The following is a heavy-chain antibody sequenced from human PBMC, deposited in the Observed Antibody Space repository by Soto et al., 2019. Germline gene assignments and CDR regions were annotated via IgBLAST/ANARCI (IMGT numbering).Heavy chain of an antibody. CDR1: GFTFSSYA. CDR3: AKAFITSCCGDAFDI. D-gene: IGHD2-2*01. CDR2: ISGSGGST. V-gene: IGHV3-23*01. Sequence: GGSLILSCAASGFTFSSYAMSLVRQATGKGLEWVSAISGSGGSTYYADSVKGRFTISRDNSKNTLYLQMNSLGAEDTAVYYCAKAFITSCCGDAFDIWGQGTMVTVSS. J-gene: IGHJ3*02.